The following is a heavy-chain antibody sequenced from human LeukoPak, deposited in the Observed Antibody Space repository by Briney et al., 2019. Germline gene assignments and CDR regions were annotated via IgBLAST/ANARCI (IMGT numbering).Heavy chain of an antibody. CDR2: IYPRDGST. V-gene: IGHV1-46*01. J-gene: IGHJ4*02. Sequence: ASVKVSCKASGYTFTSNYIHWVRQAPGQGLEWMGMIYPRDGSTSYAQKFQGRVTVTRGTSTSTVHMELSGLRSEDTAVYYCARDQEGFDYWGQGTLVTVSS. CDR1: GYTFTSNY. CDR3: ARDQEGFDY.